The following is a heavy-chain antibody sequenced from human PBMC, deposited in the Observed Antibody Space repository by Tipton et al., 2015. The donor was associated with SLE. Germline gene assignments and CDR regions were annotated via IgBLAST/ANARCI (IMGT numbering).Heavy chain of an antibody. V-gene: IGHV4-59*01. Sequence: TLSLTCTVSGGSISSYYWSWIRQPPGKGLEWIGYIYYSGSTNYNPSLKSRVTISVDKSKNQFSLKLSSVTAADTAVYYCASQVAGYNWFDPWGQGTLVTVSS. CDR3: ASQVAGYNWFDP. CDR1: GGSISSYY. J-gene: IGHJ5*02. CDR2: IYYSGST. D-gene: IGHD6-19*01.